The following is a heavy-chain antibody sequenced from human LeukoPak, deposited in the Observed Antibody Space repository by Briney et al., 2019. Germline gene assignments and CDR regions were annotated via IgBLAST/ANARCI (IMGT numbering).Heavy chain of an antibody. D-gene: IGHD3-3*01. CDR3: ARAGETIFGAPNWFDP. J-gene: IGHJ5*02. CDR1: GYTFTSYG. Sequence: GASVKVSCKASGYTFTSYGISWARQAPGQGLEWMGWISAYNGNTNYAQKLQGRVTMTTDTSTSTAYMELRSLRSDDTAVYYCARAGETIFGAPNWFDPWGQGTLVTVSS. V-gene: IGHV1-18*01. CDR2: ISAYNGNT.